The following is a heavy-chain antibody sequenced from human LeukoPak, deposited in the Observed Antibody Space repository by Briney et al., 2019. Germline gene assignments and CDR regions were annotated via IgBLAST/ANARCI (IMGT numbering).Heavy chain of an antibody. CDR2: IIPIFGTA. V-gene: IGHV1-69*06. Sequence: GSSVKVSCKASGGTFSSYAISWVRQAPGQGLEWMGGIIPIFGTANHAQKFQGRVTITADKSTSTAYMELSRLRSDDTAVYYCARGTEGYQLLYNWGQGTLVTVSS. D-gene: IGHD2-2*02. CDR1: GGTFSSYA. CDR3: ARGTEGYQLLYN. J-gene: IGHJ4*02.